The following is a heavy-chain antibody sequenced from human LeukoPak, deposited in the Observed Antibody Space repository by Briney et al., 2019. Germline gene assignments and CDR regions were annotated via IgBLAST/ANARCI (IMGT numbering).Heavy chain of an antibody. CDR1: GVSISSYY. Sequence: SETLSLTCTVSGVSISSYYWSWIRQPPGEGLEWIGYIYYSGSTNYNPSLKSRVTISVDTSKNQSSLKLSSVTAADTAVYYCARTWQVFDYWGQGTLVTVSS. V-gene: IGHV4-59*01. J-gene: IGHJ4*02. CDR3: ARTWQVFDY. CDR2: IYYSGST.